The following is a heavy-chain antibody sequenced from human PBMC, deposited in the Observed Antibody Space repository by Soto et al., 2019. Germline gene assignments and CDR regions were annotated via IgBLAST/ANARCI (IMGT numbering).Heavy chain of an antibody. CDR3: ARATTIWNYFDN. Sequence: LSLTCTVSGGSINTGAYYWSWIRQRPGQGLEWIGYIYYSGTTYYSPSLKSRVTISLDTSQNHFSLDLSSVTAADTAFYYCARATTIWNYFDNWGQGVPVTVSS. J-gene: IGHJ4*02. D-gene: IGHD1-1*01. V-gene: IGHV4-31*03. CDR2: IYYSGTT. CDR1: GGSINTGAYY.